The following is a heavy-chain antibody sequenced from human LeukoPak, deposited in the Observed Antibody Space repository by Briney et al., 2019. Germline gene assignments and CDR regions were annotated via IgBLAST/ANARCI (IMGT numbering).Heavy chain of an antibody. CDR3: AKESCSGGSCYYFDY. CDR1: GFTFSSYA. D-gene: IGHD2-15*01. V-gene: IGHV3-23*01. Sequence: GGSLRLSCAASGFTFSSYAMSWVRQAPGKGLEWVSTISGSGGSTYYADSVKGRFTISRDNSKNTLYLQMNSLRAEDTAVYYCAKESCSGGSCYYFDYWGQGTLVTVSS. J-gene: IGHJ4*02. CDR2: ISGSGGST.